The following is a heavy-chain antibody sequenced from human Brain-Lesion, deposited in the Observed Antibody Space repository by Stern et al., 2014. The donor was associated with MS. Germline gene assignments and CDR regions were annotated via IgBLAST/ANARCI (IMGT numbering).Heavy chain of an antibody. CDR3: ARDITGSSAYFAY. J-gene: IGHJ4*02. CDR2: ISWNSGTI. D-gene: IGHD1-14*01. CDR1: GFTFDDYA. Sequence: QLVESGGDLVQPGRSLRLSCAPFGFTFDDYAMHWVRQAPGKGLEWVAGISWNSGTIGYADSVKGRFTTSRDNAYSSLYLQMNSLRPEDTALYYCARDITGSSAYFAYWGQGTLVTVSS. V-gene: IGHV3-9*01.